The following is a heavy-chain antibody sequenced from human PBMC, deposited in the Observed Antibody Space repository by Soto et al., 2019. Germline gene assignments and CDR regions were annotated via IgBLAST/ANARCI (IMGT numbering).Heavy chain of an antibody. CDR3: AKAGFSSGWSPSYFDY. CDR2: MSGTGGST. D-gene: IGHD6-19*01. V-gene: IGHV3-23*01. CDR1: GFTFSSYA. Sequence: EVQLLESGGGLVQPGRSLRLSCAASGFTFSSYAMNWVRQAPGKGLEWVSAMSGTGGSTYYADSVKGRFTISRDNYKNAMYLQMNSLGAEETAVFYCAKAGFSSGWSPSYFDYWGQGTLVTVSS. J-gene: IGHJ4*02.